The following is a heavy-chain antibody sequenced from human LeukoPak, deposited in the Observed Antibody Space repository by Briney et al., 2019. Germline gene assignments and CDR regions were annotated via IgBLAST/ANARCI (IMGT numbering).Heavy chain of an antibody. D-gene: IGHD6-13*01. Sequence: PGGSLRLSCAASGFTFSSYWMSWVRQAPGKGLEWVANIKHDGSEEYYVDSVKGRFTISRDNANSSLYLQMDSLRAEDTAVYYCASVSSSWYDPPLDYWGQGTLVTVSS. CDR2: IKHDGSEE. CDR1: GFTFSSYW. J-gene: IGHJ4*02. CDR3: ASVSSSWYDPPLDY. V-gene: IGHV3-7*01.